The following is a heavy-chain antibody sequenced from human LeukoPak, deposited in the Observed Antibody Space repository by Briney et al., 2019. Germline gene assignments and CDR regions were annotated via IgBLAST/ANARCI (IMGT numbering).Heavy chain of an antibody. V-gene: IGHV4-39*01. CDR3: VRSYAYCSGGSCFDY. CDR1: GGSISSSSYY. CDR2: IFYSGIT. J-gene: IGHJ4*02. Sequence: SETLSLTCTVSGGSISSSSYYWGWIRQPPGKGLEWIGNIFYSGITYFNPSLKSRVTISVDTSKDRFSLRVSSVTAADTAVYYCVRSYAYCSGGSCFDYWGQGTLVTVS. D-gene: IGHD2-15*01.